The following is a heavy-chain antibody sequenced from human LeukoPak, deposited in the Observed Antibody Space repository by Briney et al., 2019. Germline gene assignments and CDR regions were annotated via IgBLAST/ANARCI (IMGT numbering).Heavy chain of an antibody. CDR3: ARENPFSSSSPMWY. Sequence: GGSLRLSCAASGFTFNSYWMSWVRQAPGKGLEWVANIKQDGSEKYYADSVRGRFTISRDNAKNSLYLQMNSLRVEDSAVYFCARENPFSSSSPMWYWGQGTLVTVSS. CDR2: IKQDGSEK. CDR1: GFTFNSYW. J-gene: IGHJ4*02. V-gene: IGHV3-7*01. D-gene: IGHD6-6*01.